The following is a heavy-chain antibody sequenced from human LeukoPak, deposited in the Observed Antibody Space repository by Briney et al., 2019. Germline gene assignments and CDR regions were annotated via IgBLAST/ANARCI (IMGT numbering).Heavy chain of an antibody. CDR2: IYSGGGT. J-gene: IGHJ4*02. CDR3: AREISDSSRWYGGFDY. Sequence: PGGSLRLSCAASGFRVTSNYMSWVRQAPGKGLEWVSVIYSGGGTYYADSVKGRFILSRDDYKNTLSLQISNLRAEDTAVYFCAREISDSSRWYGGFDYWGQGTLVIVSS. CDR1: GFRVTSNY. D-gene: IGHD6-13*01. V-gene: IGHV3-53*01.